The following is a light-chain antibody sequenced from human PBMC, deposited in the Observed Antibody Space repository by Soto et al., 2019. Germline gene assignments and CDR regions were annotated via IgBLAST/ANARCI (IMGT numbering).Light chain of an antibody. Sequence: EIVLTQSPATLSLSPGERATLSCRASQSLSNYLDWYQQKPGQGPRLLIYAASNRATGIPARFSGSGYGTDFTLTISSLAPEGFAVYYCQQRSNWPRTFGQGTKLEIK. V-gene: IGKV3-11*01. CDR2: AAS. CDR1: QSLSNY. J-gene: IGKJ2*01. CDR3: QQRSNWPRT.